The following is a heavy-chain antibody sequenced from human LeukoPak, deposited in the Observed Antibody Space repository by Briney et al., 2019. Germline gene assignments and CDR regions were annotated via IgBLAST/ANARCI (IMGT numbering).Heavy chain of an antibody. J-gene: IGHJ3*01. CDR3: AKELSATPRAAVQTGDAFDV. CDR2: ISSSGSTI. D-gene: IGHD7-27*01. Sequence: GSLRLSCAASGFTFSDYYMSWIRQAPGKGLEWVSYISSSGSTIYYADSVKGRFIISRDNSKNTLDLQMNSLRPEDTAGYYCAKELSATPRAAVQTGDAFDVWGQGTMVTVSS. CDR1: GFTFSDYY. V-gene: IGHV3-11*04.